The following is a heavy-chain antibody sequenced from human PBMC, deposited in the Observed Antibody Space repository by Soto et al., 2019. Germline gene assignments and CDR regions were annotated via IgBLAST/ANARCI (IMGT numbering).Heavy chain of an antibody. CDR2: ISSSSSYI. CDR3: ARDYYGTKPKYYYYGMDV. Sequence: PGGSLRLSCAASGFTFSSYSMNWVRQAPGKGLEWVSSISSSSSYIYYADSVKGRFTISRDNAKNSLYLQMNSLRAEDTAVYCCARDYYGTKPKYYYYGMDVWGQGTTVTVSS. V-gene: IGHV3-21*01. CDR1: GFTFSSYS. J-gene: IGHJ6*02. D-gene: IGHD3-10*01.